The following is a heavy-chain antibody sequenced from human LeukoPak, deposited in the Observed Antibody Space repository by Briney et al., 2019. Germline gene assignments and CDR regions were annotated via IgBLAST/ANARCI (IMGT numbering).Heavy chain of an antibody. CDR1: RGSISSYY. CDR2: IYYTRST. V-gene: IGHV4-59*08. Sequence: PSETLSLTCTVSRGSISSYYWSWIRRPPGKRLEWIGYIYYTRSTNYTPSLKSRVPISVDTSKNQFSLKLSSVPAADTTVYYCARLRYYYDSSHNKGDAFDIWGQGTMVTVSS. CDR3: ARLRYYYDSSHNKGDAFDI. D-gene: IGHD3-22*01. J-gene: IGHJ3*02.